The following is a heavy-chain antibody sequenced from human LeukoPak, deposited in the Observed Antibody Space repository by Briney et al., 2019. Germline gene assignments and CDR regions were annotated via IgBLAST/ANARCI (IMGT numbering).Heavy chain of an antibody. J-gene: IGHJ5*02. V-gene: IGHV3-53*01. CDR1: GFSVSSNY. Sequence: GGSLRLSCTASGFSVSSNYMSWVRQAPGKGLEWVSVIYSGGSTYYADSVKGRFTISRDNSKNTLYLQMSSLRAEDTAVYYCSRHRGLLWSATWGQGTLVTVSS. CDR2: IYSGGST. D-gene: IGHD3-10*01. CDR3: SRHRGLLWSAT.